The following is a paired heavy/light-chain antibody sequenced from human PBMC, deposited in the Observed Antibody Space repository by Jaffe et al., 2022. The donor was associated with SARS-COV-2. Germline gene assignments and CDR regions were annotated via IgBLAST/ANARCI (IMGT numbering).Heavy chain of an antibody. V-gene: IGHV1-3*04. Sequence: QVQLVQSGAEVKKSGASVKVSCKASGYTFTSYAMHWVRQAPGQRLEWMGWINTGDGYTKHSQKFQGRVTITRDTSASTAYMELSSLRYEDTAVYYCARRGIGVGINAFDIWGQGTMVTVSS. J-gene: IGHJ3*02. D-gene: IGHD3-3*01. CDR2: INTGDGYT. CDR3: ARRGIGVGINAFDI. CDR1: GYTFTSYA.
Light chain of an antibody. V-gene: IGLV2-14*01. CDR2: DVS. CDR3: SSYMGSSTVI. CDR1: SSDVGGYNY. J-gene: IGLJ2*01. Sequence: QSALTQPASVSGSPGQSITISCTGTSSDVGGYNYVSWYQQHPGKAPKLIIYDVSNRPSGVSNRFSGSKSGNTASLTISGLQAEDEADYYCSSYMGSSTVIFGGGTKLTVL.